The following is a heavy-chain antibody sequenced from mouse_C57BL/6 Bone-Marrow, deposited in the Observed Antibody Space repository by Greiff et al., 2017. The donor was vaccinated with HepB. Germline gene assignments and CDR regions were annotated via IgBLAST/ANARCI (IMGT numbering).Heavy chain of an antibody. Sequence: VQLQQPGAELVKPGASVKLSCKASGYTFTSYWMQWVKQRPGQGLEWIGEIDPSDSYTNYNQKFKGKATLTVDTSSSTAYMQLSSLTSEDSAVYYGAGDYYGSSGDWCFDVWGTGTTVTVSS. CDR2: IDPSDSYT. CDR3: AGDYYGSSGDWCFDV. CDR1: GYTFTSYW. J-gene: IGHJ1*03. V-gene: IGHV1-50*01. D-gene: IGHD1-1*01.